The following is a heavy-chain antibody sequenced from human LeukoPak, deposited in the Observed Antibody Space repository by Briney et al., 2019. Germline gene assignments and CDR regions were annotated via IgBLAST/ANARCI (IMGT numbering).Heavy chain of an antibody. CDR2: ISGGGDFPACGETS. CDR3: ARISSNGRHYFYYSMDV. Sequence: GGSLRLSCAASGFTFSNYAMDWIRQAPGKGLEWVSLISGGGDFPACGETSYYADSVKGRFTFSRDNAKNSLYLQMNSLRADDTAVYYSARISSNGRHYFYYSMDVWGQGTTVTVSS. V-gene: IGHV3-23*01. D-gene: IGHD6-19*01. CDR1: GFTFSNYA. J-gene: IGHJ6*02.